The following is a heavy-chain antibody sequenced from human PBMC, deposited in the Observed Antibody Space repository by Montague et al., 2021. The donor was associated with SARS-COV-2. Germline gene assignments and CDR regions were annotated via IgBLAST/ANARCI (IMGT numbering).Heavy chain of an antibody. V-gene: IGHV4-39*01. CDR2: IYYSGST. Sequence: SETRSLTCTVSGGSISSSSYYWGWIRQPPGKGLEWIGCIYYSGSTYYNPSLKSRVTISVDTSKNQFSLKLSSVTAADTAVYYCASPTYYYDSSGSDAFDIWGQGTMVTVSS. CDR1: GGSISSSSYY. CDR3: ASPTYYYDSSGSDAFDI. D-gene: IGHD3-22*01. J-gene: IGHJ3*02.